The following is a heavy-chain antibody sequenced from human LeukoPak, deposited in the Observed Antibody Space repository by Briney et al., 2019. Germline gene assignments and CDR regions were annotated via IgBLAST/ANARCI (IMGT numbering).Heavy chain of an antibody. CDR1: GDSVSSNSVT. CDR3: ARRLTQYDCFDP. J-gene: IGHJ5*02. D-gene: IGHD2-2*01. CDR2: TYYRSMWYD. V-gene: IGHV6-1*01. Sequence: SQTLSLTCAISGDSVSSNSVTWNFIRKSPSRVLEWLGRTYYRSMWYDDYAVSVRGRITVNPDTSKNQFSLHLNSVTPEDTAVYYCARRLTQYDCFDPWGQGILVTVSS.